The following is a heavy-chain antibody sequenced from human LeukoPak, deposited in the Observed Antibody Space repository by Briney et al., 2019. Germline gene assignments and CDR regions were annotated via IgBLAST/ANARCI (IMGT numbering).Heavy chain of an antibody. J-gene: IGHJ5*02. D-gene: IGHD3-3*01. CDR1: GYTLTGYY. CDR2: INPNSGGT. V-gene: IGHV1-2*02. CDR3: ASIRSPSGSVLRGNWFDP. Sequence: ASAKVSCKASGYTLTGYYMHWVRQAPGQGLEWMGWINPNSGGTNYAQKFQGRVTMTRDTSISTAYMELSRLRSDDTAVYYCASIRSPSGSVLRGNWFDPWGQGTLVTVSS.